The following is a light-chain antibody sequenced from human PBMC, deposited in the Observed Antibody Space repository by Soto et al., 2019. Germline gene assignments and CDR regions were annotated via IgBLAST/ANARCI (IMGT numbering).Light chain of an antibody. Sequence: EIVLTQSPGTLSLSPGERATLSCRASQSVSSSYLAWYQQKPCQAPRLLIYGASSRATGIPDRFSGSGSGTDFTITISRLEPEDFAVYYCQQYGSPLTFGVGTKVEIK. CDR1: QSVSSSY. CDR3: QQYGSPLT. J-gene: IGKJ4*01. V-gene: IGKV3-20*01. CDR2: GAS.